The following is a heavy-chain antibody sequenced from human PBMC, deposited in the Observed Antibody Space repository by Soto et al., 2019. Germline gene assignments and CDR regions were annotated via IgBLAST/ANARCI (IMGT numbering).Heavy chain of an antibody. CDR1: GFTFSSYG. D-gene: IGHD2-2*01. Sequence: GGSLRLSCAASGFTFSSYGMHWVRQAPGKGLEWVSVISYDGSNNYYADSVKGRFTISRDNSKITLYLQMNSLRAEDTAVYYCARPSGYCSSTSCYLLDYWGQGTLVTVS. J-gene: IGHJ4*02. CDR2: ISYDGSNN. CDR3: ARPSGYCSSTSCYLLDY. V-gene: IGHV3-30*03.